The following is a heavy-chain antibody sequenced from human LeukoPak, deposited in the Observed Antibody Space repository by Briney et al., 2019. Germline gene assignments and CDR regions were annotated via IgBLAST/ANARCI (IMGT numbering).Heavy chain of an antibody. Sequence: GTSVKVSCKASGFTFTSSAMQWVRQARGQRLEWIGWIVVGSGNTNYAQKFQERVTITRDMSTSTAYMELSSLRSEDTAVYYCAADRGSGSYGPPMDVWGQGTTVTVSS. CDR2: IVVGSGNT. CDR1: GFTFTSSA. J-gene: IGHJ6*02. D-gene: IGHD3-10*01. V-gene: IGHV1-58*02. CDR3: AADRGSGSYGPPMDV.